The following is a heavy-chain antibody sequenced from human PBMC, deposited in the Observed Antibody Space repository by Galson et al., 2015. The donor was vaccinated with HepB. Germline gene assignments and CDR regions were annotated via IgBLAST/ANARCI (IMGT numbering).Heavy chain of an antibody. CDR3: ARGGGGMTTVTIFDY. J-gene: IGHJ4*02. V-gene: IGHV1-69*13. CDR2: IIPIFGTA. Sequence: SVKVSCKASGGTFSSYAISWVRQAPGQGLEWMGGIIPIFGTANYAQKFQGRVTITADESTSTAYMELSSLRSEDTAVYYGARGGGGMTTVTIFDYWGQGTLVTVSS. CDR1: GGTFSSYA. D-gene: IGHD4-17*01.